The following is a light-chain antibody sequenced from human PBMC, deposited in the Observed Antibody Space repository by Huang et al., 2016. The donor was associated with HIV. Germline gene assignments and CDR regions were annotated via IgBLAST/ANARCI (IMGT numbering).Light chain of an antibody. V-gene: IGKV3-11*01. CDR1: QSVSSY. Sequence: EIVLTQSPATLSLSPGERATLSCRASQSVSSYLAWYQQKPGQAPRLRIYEASKRATGIPARFSGSGSGTDFTLTISSLEPEDFAVYFCQQRNSWPPIFTFGPGTKVDIK. CDR2: EAS. CDR3: QQRNSWPPIFT. J-gene: IGKJ3*01.